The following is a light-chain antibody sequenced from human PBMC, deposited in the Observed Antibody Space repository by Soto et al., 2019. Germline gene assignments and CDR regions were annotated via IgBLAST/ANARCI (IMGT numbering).Light chain of an antibody. CDR3: QQRHSWHLT. CDR1: QSVSRY. V-gene: IGKV3-11*01. CDR2: DAS. J-gene: IGKJ4*01. Sequence: EIVLTQSPATLSLSPGERATLSCRASQSVSRYLVWYQHKPGQAPRLLIYDASNRATGIPARFSGSGSGTDFTLTISSLEPDDFAVYYCQQRHSWHLTFGGGTKVEIK.